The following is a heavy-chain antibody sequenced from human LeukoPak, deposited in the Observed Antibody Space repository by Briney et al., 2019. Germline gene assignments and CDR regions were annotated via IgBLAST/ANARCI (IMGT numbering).Heavy chain of an antibody. D-gene: IGHD2-2*03. Sequence: GGSLRLSCAASGFTFSSYSMNWVRQAPGKGLEWVSSISSSSSYIYYADSVKGRFTISRDNAKNSLYLQMNSLRAEDTAVYYCARDGYCSSTSCPWGGYFDYWGQGTLVTVSS. V-gene: IGHV3-21*01. CDR1: GFTFSSYS. CDR2: ISSSSSYI. CDR3: ARDGYCSSTSCPWGGYFDY. J-gene: IGHJ4*02.